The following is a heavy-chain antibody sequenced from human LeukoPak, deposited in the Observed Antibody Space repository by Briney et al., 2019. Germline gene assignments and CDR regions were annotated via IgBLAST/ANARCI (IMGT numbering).Heavy chain of an antibody. J-gene: IGHJ3*02. CDR2: VSSSGANT. D-gene: IGHD4-17*01. V-gene: IGHV1-46*03. CDR3: ARPTTVTKTWHAFDI. CDR1: GYMFTSYN. Sequence: GASVKVSCKASGYMFTSYNMQWVRQAPGQDLEWMGMVSSSGANTKYAQKFQGRVTMTRDTSTSTVYMELSSLRSEDTAVYYCARPTTVTKTWHAFDIWGQGTMVTVSS.